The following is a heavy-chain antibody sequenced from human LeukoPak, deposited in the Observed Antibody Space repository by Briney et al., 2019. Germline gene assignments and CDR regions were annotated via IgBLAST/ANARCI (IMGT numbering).Heavy chain of an antibody. CDR2: ISGSGDSI. CDR3: AKGWRADY. CDR1: GFTFSNYP. Sequence: GGSLRLSCAASGFTFSNYPMTWVRQAPGKGLEWVSAISGSGDSIKYADSVKGRFTMSRDNSKKTLYLRMNSLRAEDTAVYYCAKGWRADYWGQGTLVTVSS. V-gene: IGHV3-23*01. J-gene: IGHJ4*02.